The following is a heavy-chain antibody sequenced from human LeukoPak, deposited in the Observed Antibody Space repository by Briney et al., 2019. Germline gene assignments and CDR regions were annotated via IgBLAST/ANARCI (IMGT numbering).Heavy chain of an antibody. D-gene: IGHD3-10*01. Sequence: PSETLSLTCTVSGGSISSYYWSWIRQPAGKGLEWIGRIYTSGSTNYNPSLKSRATMSVDTSKNQFSLKLSSVTAADTAVYYCARGIYYYGSGSYSAYYFDYWGQGTLVTVSS. J-gene: IGHJ4*02. CDR1: GGSISSYY. CDR2: IYTSGST. CDR3: ARGIYYYGSGSYSAYYFDY. V-gene: IGHV4-4*07.